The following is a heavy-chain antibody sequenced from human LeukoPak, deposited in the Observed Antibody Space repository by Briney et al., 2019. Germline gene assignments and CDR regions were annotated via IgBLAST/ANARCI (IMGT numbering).Heavy chain of an antibody. CDR2: ISAYNGNT. CDR1: GYTFTSYG. D-gene: IGHD2-21*02. V-gene: IGHV1-18*01. Sequence: ASVKVSCKASGYTFTSYGISWVRQAPGQGLEWMGWISAYNGNTNYAQKLQGRVTMTTDTSTSTAYMELRSLRSDDTAVYYCARDPDGMAYCGGDCYYGYWGQGTLVTVSS. J-gene: IGHJ4*02. CDR3: ARDPDGMAYCGGDCYYGY.